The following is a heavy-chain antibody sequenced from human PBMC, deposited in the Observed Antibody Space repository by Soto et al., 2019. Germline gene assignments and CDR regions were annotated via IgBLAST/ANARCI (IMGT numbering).Heavy chain of an antibody. CDR3: AEADRPDRIAAAGQDDY. CDR1: GFTFSSNS. V-gene: IGHV3-23*01. Sequence: RQSLRLSCGGSGFTFSSNSMNWVRQAPGKGLEWVSAISGSGGSTYYADSVKGRFTISRDNSKNTLYLQMNSLRAEDTAVYYCAEADRPDRIAAAGQDDYWGLGT. J-gene: IGHJ4*02. CDR2: ISGSGGST. D-gene: IGHD6-13*01.